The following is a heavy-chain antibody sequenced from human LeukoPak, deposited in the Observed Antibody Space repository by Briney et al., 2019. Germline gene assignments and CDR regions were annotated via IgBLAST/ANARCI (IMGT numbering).Heavy chain of an antibody. D-gene: IGHD6-19*01. CDR1: GGTFSSYA. CDR3: ARDSGYSSGWYYFDY. CDR2: IIPIFGTA. Sequence: ASVKVSCKASGGTFSSYAISWVRQAPGQGLEWMGGIIPIFGTANYAQKFQGRVTITADESTSTAYMELSSLRSEDTAVYYCARDSGYSSGWYYFDYGGQGTLVTVSS. V-gene: IGHV1-69*13. J-gene: IGHJ4*02.